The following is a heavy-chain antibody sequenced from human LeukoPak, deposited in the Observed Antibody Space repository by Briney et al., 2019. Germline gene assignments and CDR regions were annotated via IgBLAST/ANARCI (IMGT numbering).Heavy chain of an antibody. J-gene: IGHJ5*02. Sequence: GGSLRLSCAASGFTFSSYSMNWVRQAPGKVLEWVSSISSSSSYMYYADSVKGRFTISRDNAKNSLYLQMNSLRAEDTAVYYCAKMVTATMRNWFDPWGHGTQVTVSS. D-gene: IGHD2-21*02. V-gene: IGHV3-21*01. CDR3: AKMVTATMRNWFDP. CDR1: GFTFSSYS. CDR2: ISSSSSYM.